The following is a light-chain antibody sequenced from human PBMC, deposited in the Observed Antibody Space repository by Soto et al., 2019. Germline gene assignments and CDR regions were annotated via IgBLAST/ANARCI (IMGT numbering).Light chain of an antibody. V-gene: IGKV1-12*01. CDR2: FAS. CDR1: QGIGDR. CDR3: LHTYSFPRT. J-gene: IGKJ1*01. Sequence: DIQMTQSPSSVSASVGDRFTLTCRASQGIGDRLAWYQQKPGKVPQLLIYFASTLGSGVPSRFSGSGSGTDFILTINTLQADDFATYYCLHTYSFPRTFGQGTKVDI.